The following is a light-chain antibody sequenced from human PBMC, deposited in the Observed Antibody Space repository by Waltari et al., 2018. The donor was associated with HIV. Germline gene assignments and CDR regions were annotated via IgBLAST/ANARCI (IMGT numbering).Light chain of an antibody. V-gene: IGKV3-20*01. CDR3: QHYVNTPRT. J-gene: IGKJ1*01. CDR2: NSS. CDR1: QHIVANF. Sequence: EIVLTQSPGTLSLSPGERATLSCRASQHIVANFLAWYQQRPGQAPRLLILNSSIRATGIPDRFSGSGSVTDFTLTISRLEPEDFAVYYCQHYVNTPRTFSQGTKVEMK.